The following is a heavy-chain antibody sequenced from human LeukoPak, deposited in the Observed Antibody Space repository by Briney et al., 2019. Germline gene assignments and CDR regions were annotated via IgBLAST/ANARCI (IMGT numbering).Heavy chain of an antibody. CDR3: AKDPVAYCGGDCSPPDY. J-gene: IGHJ4*02. CDR2: ISYDGSNK. V-gene: IGHV3-30*18. CDR1: GFTFSSYG. D-gene: IGHD2-21*02. Sequence: GGSLRLSCAASGFTFSSYGMHWVRQAPGKGLEWVAVISYDGSNKYYADSVKGRFTISRDNSKNTLYLQMNSLRAEDTAVYYCAKDPVAYCGGDCSPPDYWGQGTLVTVSS.